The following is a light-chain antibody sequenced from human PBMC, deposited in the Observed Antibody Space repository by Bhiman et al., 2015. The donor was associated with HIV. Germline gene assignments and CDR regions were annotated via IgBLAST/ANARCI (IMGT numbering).Light chain of an antibody. V-gene: IGLV2-14*01. Sequence: QSALTQPASVSGSPGQSITISCTGTSSDVGGYNYVSWYQQHPGKAPKLMIYDVSERPSGVPDRFSGSKSGTSASLAISGLRSEDEADYHCAAWDDSLSVPVFGEGTKLTVL. J-gene: IGLJ2*01. CDR2: DVS. CDR3: AAWDDSLSVPV. CDR1: SSDVGGYNY.